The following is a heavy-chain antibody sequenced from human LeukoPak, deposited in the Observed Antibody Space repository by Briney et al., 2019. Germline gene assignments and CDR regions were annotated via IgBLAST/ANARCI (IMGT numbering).Heavy chain of an antibody. CDR2: ISGSGSTI. V-gene: IGHV3-11*01. J-gene: IGHJ6*02. CDR1: GFTLSDHY. CDR3: ARGHYGMDV. Sequence: PGRSLRLSCAASGFTLSDHYMSWIRQAPGKGLEWVSYISGSGSTIFYADSVKGRFTISRDNAKKSLYLQMNSLRAEDTAVYYCARGHYGMDVWGLGTTVTVSS.